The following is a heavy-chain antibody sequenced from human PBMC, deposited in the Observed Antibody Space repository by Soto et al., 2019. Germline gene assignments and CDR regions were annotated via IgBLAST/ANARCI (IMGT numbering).Heavy chain of an antibody. CDR3: TRHEGGAAADRPLDY. V-gene: IGHV4-39*01. D-gene: IGHD6-13*01. CDR2: IYYSGST. CDR1: GGSIRSSTYY. J-gene: IGHJ4*02. Sequence: QLRLQESGPGLVKSSETLSLTCTVSGGSIRSSTYYWGWIRHPPGKGLEWIGSIYYSGSTHNTPSLKSRVTMSVDTYTNQFSLKLNSATAADTAVYYCTRHEGGAAADRPLDYWGQGTLVTVSS.